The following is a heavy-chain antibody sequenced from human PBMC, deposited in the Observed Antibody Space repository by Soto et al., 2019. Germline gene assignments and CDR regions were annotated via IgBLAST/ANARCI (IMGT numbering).Heavy chain of an antibody. CDR3: ASERATITHPPYFDY. V-gene: IGHV3-30-3*01. Sequence: QVQVVESGGGVVQPGRSLRLSCAASGFSFSSYAMHWVRQAPGKGLEWVSIISYDGNNKYYADSVKGRFTISRDNSKNPLYLQMTSLRAEDTAVYYCASERATITHPPYFDYWGQGTLVTVSS. D-gene: IGHD5-12*01. CDR2: ISYDGNNK. J-gene: IGHJ4*02. CDR1: GFSFSSYA.